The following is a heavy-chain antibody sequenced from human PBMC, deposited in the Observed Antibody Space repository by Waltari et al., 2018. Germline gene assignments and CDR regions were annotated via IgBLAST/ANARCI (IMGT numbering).Heavy chain of an antibody. CDR2: INGVNGET. J-gene: IGHJ4*01. D-gene: IGHD3-3*01. V-gene: IGHV1-3*01. CDR1: GYIFSDYG. CDR3: LTIAFEY. Sequence: QVPVVQSRPELKKPGASEKLSCKTSGYIFSDYGVHWVRQAPGQGLAWVGWINGVNGETRDSQKFPGRITITMDTAASSVYRDPISLRSDDTALYYCLTIAFEYWGHGTLVIVS.